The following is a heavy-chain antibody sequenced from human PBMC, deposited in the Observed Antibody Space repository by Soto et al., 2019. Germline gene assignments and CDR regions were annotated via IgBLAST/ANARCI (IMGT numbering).Heavy chain of an antibody. J-gene: IGHJ4*02. Sequence: ASVKVSCKASGYTFTSYGISWVRQAPGQGLEWMGWISAYNGNTNYAQKFQGRVTMTTDTSTSTAYMELRSLRSDDTAVYYCARDSGEAVAGELDYWGQGTLVTVSS. V-gene: IGHV1-18*01. CDR3: ARDSGEAVAGELDY. CDR1: GYTFTSYG. CDR2: ISAYNGNT. D-gene: IGHD6-19*01.